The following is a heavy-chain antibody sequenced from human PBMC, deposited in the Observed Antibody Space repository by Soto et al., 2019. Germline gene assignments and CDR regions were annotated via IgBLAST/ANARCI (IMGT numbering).Heavy chain of an antibody. CDR2: IIPILGIA. CDR1: GGTFSSYT. Sequence: SVKVSCKASGGTFSSYTISWVRQAPGQGLEWMGRIIPILGIANYAQKFQGRVTITADKSTSTAYMELSSLRSEDTAVYYCARYCSGGSCYPNYYYYGMDFWGQGTTVTVSS. J-gene: IGHJ6*02. V-gene: IGHV1-69*02. D-gene: IGHD2-15*01. CDR3: ARYCSGGSCYPNYYYYGMDF.